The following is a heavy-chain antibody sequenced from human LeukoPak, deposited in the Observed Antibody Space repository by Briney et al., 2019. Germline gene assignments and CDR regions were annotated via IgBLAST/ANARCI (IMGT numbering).Heavy chain of an antibody. CDR1: GGSISSGSYY. D-gene: IGHD6-13*01. CDR2: IYTSGST. J-gene: IGHJ4*02. CDR3: AGQLVLTGKGYYFDY. Sequence: SETLSLTCTVSGGSISSGSYYWSWIRQPAGKGLEWIGRIYTSGSTNYNPSLKSRVTISVDTSKNQFSLKLSSVTASDTAVYYCAGQLVLTGKGYYFDYWGQGTLVTVSS. V-gene: IGHV4-61*02.